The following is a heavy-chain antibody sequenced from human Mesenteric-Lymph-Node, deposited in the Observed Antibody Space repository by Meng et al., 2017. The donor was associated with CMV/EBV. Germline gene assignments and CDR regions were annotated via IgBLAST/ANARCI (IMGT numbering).Heavy chain of an antibody. D-gene: IGHD3-3*01. Sequence: SETLSLTCTVSGYSISSDYYWGWIRQPPGKGLEWIGNIYHSGSTYYNPSLKSRVTISVDTSKNQFSLKLSSVTAADTAVYYCARGPFGVALPYFDYWGQGTLVTVSS. J-gene: IGHJ4*02. CDR3: ARGPFGVALPYFDY. CDR1: GYSISSDYY. V-gene: IGHV4-38-2*02. CDR2: IYHSGST.